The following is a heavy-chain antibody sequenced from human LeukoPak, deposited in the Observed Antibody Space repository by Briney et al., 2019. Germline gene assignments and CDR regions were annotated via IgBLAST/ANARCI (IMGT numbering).Heavy chain of an antibody. D-gene: IGHD1-14*01. CDR3: ARDTRKRDAFEI. CDR2: ISSNGGST. CDR1: GFTFSTYA. J-gene: IGHJ3*02. V-gene: IGHV3-64*01. Sequence: GGSLRLSCAASGFTFSTYAMHWVRQAPGKRLEYVSAISSNGGSTYYANSVKGRFTISRDKSKNTVYLKMGSLRAEDMAVYYCARDTRKRDAFEIRGQGTMVTVSS.